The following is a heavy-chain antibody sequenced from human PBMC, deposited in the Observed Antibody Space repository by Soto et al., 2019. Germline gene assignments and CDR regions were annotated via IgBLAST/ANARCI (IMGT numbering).Heavy chain of an antibody. D-gene: IGHD3-9*01. CDR3: ARGVLRYSYGMDV. Sequence: VGSLRLSCAASGFTFSSYGMHWVRQAPGKGLEWVAVIWYDGSNKYYADSVKGRFTISRDNSKNTLYLQMNSLRAEDTAVYYCARGVLRYSYGMDVWGQGTTVTVSS. CDR2: IWYDGSNK. CDR1: GFTFSSYG. V-gene: IGHV3-33*01. J-gene: IGHJ6*02.